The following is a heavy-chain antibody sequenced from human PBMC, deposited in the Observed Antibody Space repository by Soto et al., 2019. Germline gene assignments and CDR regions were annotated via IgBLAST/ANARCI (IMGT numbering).Heavy chain of an antibody. CDR3: ARERDERTDIVVVPAAIGGYYYYYYMDV. CDR1: GFTFSSYG. J-gene: IGHJ6*03. CDR2: IWYDGSNK. D-gene: IGHD2-2*01. Sequence: GGSLRLSCAASGFTFSSYGMHWVRQAPGKGLEWVAVIWYDGSNKYYADSVKGRFTISRDNSKNTLYLQMNSLRAEDTAVYYCARERDERTDIVVVPAAIGGYYYYYYMDVWGKGTTVTVSS. V-gene: IGHV3-33*01.